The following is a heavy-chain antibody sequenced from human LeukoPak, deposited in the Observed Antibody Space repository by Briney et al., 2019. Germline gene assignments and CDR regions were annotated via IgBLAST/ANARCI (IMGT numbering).Heavy chain of an antibody. CDR1: GGSISSGGYF. CDR3: ARAATYSYGLFDY. D-gene: IGHD5-18*01. Sequence: PSETLSLTCAVSGGSISSGGYFWSWIRQHPGKGLEWIGYISYSGSINYNPSLKSRVTISVDTSKNHFSLKLTSVTAADTAVYYCARAATYSYGLFDYWGQGTLVTVSS. V-gene: IGHV4-31*11. J-gene: IGHJ4*02. CDR2: ISYSGSI.